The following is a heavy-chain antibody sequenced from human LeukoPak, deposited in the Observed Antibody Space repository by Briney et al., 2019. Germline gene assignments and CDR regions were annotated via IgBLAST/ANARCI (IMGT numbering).Heavy chain of an antibody. Sequence: GGSLRLSCAASGFTSSSYSMNWVRQAPGKGLEWVSYISSSSSTIYYADSVKGRFTISRDNAKNSLYLQMNSLRAEDTAVYYCARGTYYYDSSGYQGFDYWGQGTLVTVSS. J-gene: IGHJ4*02. CDR2: ISSSSSTI. D-gene: IGHD3-22*01. V-gene: IGHV3-48*01. CDR3: ARGTYYYDSSGYQGFDY. CDR1: GFTSSSYS.